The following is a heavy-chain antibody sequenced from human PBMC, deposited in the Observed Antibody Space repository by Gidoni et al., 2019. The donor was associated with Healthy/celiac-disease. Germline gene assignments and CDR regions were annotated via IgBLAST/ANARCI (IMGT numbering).Heavy chain of an antibody. D-gene: IGHD1-7*01. CDR2: INHSGST. CDR1: GGSFSGYY. CDR3: ARREGTGTTRVGNWFDP. V-gene: IGHV4-34*01. J-gene: IGHJ5*02. Sequence: QVQLQQWGAGLLKPSETLSLTCAVYGGSFSGYYWSWIRQPPGTGLDWIGEINHSGSTNYNPSLKSRVTISVDTSKNQFSLKLSSVTAADTAVYYCARREGTGTTRVGNWFDPWGQGTLVTVSS.